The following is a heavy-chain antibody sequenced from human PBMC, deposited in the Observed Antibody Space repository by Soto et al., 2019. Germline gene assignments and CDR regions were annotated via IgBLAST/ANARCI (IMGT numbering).Heavy chain of an antibody. CDR3: AKDLSWGQCDY. CDR1: GFSFSDYY. Sequence: PGGSLRLSCAASGFSFSDYYMSWIRQAPGKGLEWVSYISFSTTSIYYADSVKGRFTISRDNSKNTLYLQMNSLRAEDTAVYYCAKDLSWGQCDYWGQGALVTVSS. D-gene: IGHD3-16*01. J-gene: IGHJ4*02. CDR2: ISFSTTSI. V-gene: IGHV3-11*04.